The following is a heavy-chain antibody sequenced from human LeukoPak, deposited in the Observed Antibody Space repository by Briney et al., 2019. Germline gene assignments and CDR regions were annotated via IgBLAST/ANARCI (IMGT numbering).Heavy chain of an antibody. J-gene: IGHJ4*02. CDR1: GFAFSFFA. Sequence: GGSLRLSCEASGFAFSFFAMSWLRQAPGKGLEWVSYISSSGSSIYYADSVKGRFTISRDNAKNSLYLQMNSLRAEDTAVYYCAKGELYYDILTGYLPDWGQGTLVTVSS. CDR3: AKGELYYDILTGYLPD. V-gene: IGHV3-48*04. CDR2: ISSSGSSI. D-gene: IGHD3-9*01.